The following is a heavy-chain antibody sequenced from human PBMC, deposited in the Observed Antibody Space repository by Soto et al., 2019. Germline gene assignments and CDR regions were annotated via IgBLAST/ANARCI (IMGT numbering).Heavy chain of an antibody. CDR3: ARRYSSFQTYYFDY. CDR1: GGSISSSSYY. J-gene: IGHJ4*02. V-gene: IGHV4-39*01. CDR2: IYYSGST. D-gene: IGHD6-13*01. Sequence: SETLSLTCTVSGGSISSSSYYWGWIRQPPGKGLEWIGSIYYSGSTYYNPSLKSRVTISVDTSKNQFSLKLGSVTAADTAVYYCARRYSSFQTYYFDYWGQGTLVTVSS.